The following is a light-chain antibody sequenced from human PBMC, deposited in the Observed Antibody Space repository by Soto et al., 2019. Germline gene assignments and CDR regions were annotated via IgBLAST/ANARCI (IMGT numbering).Light chain of an antibody. CDR2: GPS. CDR1: QSVSSN. V-gene: IGKV3-15*01. Sequence: EIVMTQSPATLSVSPGERATLSCRASQSVSSNLAWYQQKPGQAPRLLIYGPSTRATGIPARFSGSGSGTEFTLTISSLQSGDFAVYYCHQYNNWPRTFGQGTKVEIK. J-gene: IGKJ1*01. CDR3: HQYNNWPRT.